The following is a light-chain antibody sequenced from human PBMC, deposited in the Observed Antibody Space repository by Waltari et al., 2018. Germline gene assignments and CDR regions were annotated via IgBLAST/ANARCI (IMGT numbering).Light chain of an antibody. J-gene: IGLJ3*02. CDR1: SGHSSNV. Sequence: QLVLTQSPSASASLGASVKLTCTLSSGHSSNVIAWLQQQPEKGPRYLMKFNSDGSHSKGDEMPDRFSGSSSGAERYLTISSLQSEDEADYYCQTGGHGTWVFGGGTKLTVL. CDR2: FNSDGSH. V-gene: IGLV4-69*01. CDR3: QTGGHGTWV.